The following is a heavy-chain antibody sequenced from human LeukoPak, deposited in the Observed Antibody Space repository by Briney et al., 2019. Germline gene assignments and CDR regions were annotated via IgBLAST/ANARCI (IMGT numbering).Heavy chain of an antibody. CDR3: ARRLIPGYYYYYMDV. V-gene: IGHV3-7*01. Sequence: GGSLRLSCAASGFTFDSYWMSWVHQAPGKGLEWVANIKQDGSEKYYVDSVKGRFTISRDNAKSSLFLQMNSLRAEDTAVYYCARRLIPGYYYYYMDVWGKGTTVTVSS. J-gene: IGHJ6*03. CDR1: GFTFDSYW. D-gene: IGHD3-16*01. CDR2: IKQDGSEK.